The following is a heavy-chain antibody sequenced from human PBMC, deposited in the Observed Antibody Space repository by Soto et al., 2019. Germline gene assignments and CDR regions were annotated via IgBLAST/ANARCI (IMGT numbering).Heavy chain of an antibody. CDR2: IYPSGTT. V-gene: IGHV4-4*07. D-gene: IGHD5-12*01. CDR1: GGSISGHS. CDR3: VSGRTYSLYDF. J-gene: IGHJ4*02. Sequence: SETLSLTCTVSGGSISGHSWIWIRQPAGRGLEWIGHIYPSGTTSYNPSLRSRVTMSLDTSKNQIFLNLTSVTAADTAVFYCVSGRTYSLYDFWGPGTLVTVSS.